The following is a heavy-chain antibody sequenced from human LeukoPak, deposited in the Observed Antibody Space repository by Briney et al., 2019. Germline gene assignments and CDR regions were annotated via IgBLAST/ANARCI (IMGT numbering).Heavy chain of an antibody. V-gene: IGHV3-7*03. D-gene: IGHD2-2*01. CDR2: IKQDGSEK. CDR1: GFTFSSYC. CDR3: ARVGVYQLLPVDY. J-gene: IGHJ4*02. Sequence: GGTVRLSCGASGFTFSSYCMSWVRHAPGKGLEWVANIKQDGSEKYYVDSVKGRFTISRDNAKNSLYLQMNSLGAEDTAVYYCARVGVYQLLPVDYWGQGTLVTVSS.